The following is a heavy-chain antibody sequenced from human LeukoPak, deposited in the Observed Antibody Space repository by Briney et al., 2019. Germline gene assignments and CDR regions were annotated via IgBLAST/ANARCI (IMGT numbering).Heavy chain of an antibody. CDR2: IRSKANNYAT. Sequence: GESLRLSCAASGFTFSGSAMHWVRQASGKGLEWLGRIRSKANNYATTHAASVKGRFTISRDDSKNTAFLQMNSLKTEDTAVYYCHSRDYRDSSDYYYDYWGQGTVVTVSS. J-gene: IGHJ4*02. V-gene: IGHV3-73*01. CDR1: GFTFSGSA. D-gene: IGHD3-22*01. CDR3: HSRDYRDSSDYYYDY.